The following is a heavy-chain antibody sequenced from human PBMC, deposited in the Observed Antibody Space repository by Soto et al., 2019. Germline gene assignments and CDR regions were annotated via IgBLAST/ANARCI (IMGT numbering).Heavy chain of an antibody. CDR1: GGSISSYY. D-gene: IGHD3-10*01. V-gene: IGHV4-59*01. J-gene: IGHJ4*02. Sequence: QVQLQESGPGLVKPSETLSLTCTVSGGSISSYYWSWIRQPPGKGLEWIRYIYYSGSTNYNPSLKSRVTISVDTSKNQFSLKLSSVTAADTAVYYCARDYYGSGSPPLGYWGQGTLVTVSS. CDR2: IYYSGST. CDR3: ARDYYGSGSPPLGY.